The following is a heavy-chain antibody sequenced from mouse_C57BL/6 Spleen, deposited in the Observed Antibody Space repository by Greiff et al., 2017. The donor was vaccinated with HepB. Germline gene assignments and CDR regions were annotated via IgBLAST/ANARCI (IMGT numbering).Heavy chain of an antibody. D-gene: IGHD1-2*01. J-gene: IGHJ4*01. CDR3: ARGLRLPGDY. Sequence: EVKLVESGGGLVKPGGSLKLSCAASGFTFSDYGMHWVRQAPEKGLEWVAYISSGSSTIYYADTVKGRFTISRDNAKNTLFLQMTSLRSEDTAMYYCARGLRLPGDYWGQGTSVTVSS. CDR2: ISSGSSTI. V-gene: IGHV5-17*01. CDR1: GFTFSDYG.